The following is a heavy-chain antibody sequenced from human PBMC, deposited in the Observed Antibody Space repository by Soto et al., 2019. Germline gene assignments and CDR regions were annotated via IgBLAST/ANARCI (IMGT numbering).Heavy chain of an antibody. D-gene: IGHD2-15*01. V-gene: IGHV2-5*02. CDR3: AHRPSYCSGGSCYSGFGY. J-gene: IGHJ4*02. CDR2: IYWDDDK. Sequence: SGPTLVNPTQTLTLTCTFSGFSLSTSGVGVGWIRQPPGKALEWLALIYWDDDKRYSPSLKSRLTITKDTSRNQVVLTMTNMDPVDTATYYCAHRPSYCSGGSCYSGFGYWGQGTLVTVSS. CDR1: GFSLSTSGVG.